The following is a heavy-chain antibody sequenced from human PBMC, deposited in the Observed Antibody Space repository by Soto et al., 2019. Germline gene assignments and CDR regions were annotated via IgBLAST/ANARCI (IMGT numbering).Heavy chain of an antibody. CDR3: ARGRNLDI. J-gene: IGHJ3*02. Sequence: PVGSLRLSCVASGFTFTTYWMRWVRQAPGKGPECVANISPNGGEKYYVDSVKGRFTISRDNAQNSLYLEMHSLTDDDTAVYYCARGRNLDIWGQGTMVTVSS. CDR1: GFTFTTYW. CDR2: ISPNGGEK. V-gene: IGHV3-7*03.